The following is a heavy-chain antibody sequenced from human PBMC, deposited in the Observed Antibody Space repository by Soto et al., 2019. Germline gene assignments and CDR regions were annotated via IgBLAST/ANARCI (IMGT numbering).Heavy chain of an antibody. D-gene: IGHD3-16*01. Sequence: QVQLVQSGAEVKKPGSSVKVSCKASGGTFSSYTISCVRQAPGQGLEWMGRIIPILGIPNYAQKFQGRVKTTAAKSTSTGYMELRGLRSEDTAVYYCARDGGPGSEEGGTFDYWGQGTLVTVSS. CDR3: ARDGGPGSEEGGTFDY. CDR1: GGTFSSYT. CDR2: IIPILGIP. V-gene: IGHV1-69*08. J-gene: IGHJ4*02.